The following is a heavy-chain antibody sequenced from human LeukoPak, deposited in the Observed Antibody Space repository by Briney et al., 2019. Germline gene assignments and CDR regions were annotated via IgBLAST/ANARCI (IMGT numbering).Heavy chain of an antibody. J-gene: IGHJ4*02. D-gene: IGHD5-18*01. CDR1: GGSISGYY. CDR2: IYSSGST. Sequence: SETLSLTCTVSGGSISGYYWSWIRQPAGKGLEWIGLIYSSGSTNYNPSLESRVTMSVDTSKHQFSLKLTSVTAADTAVYHCARDMHSFGYYFDFWGQEILVTVSS. CDR3: ARDMHSFGYYFDF. V-gene: IGHV4-4*07.